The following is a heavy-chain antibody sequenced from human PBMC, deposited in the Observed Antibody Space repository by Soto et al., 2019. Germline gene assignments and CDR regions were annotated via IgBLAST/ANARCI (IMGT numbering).Heavy chain of an antibody. CDR1: GFTFSSYA. J-gene: IGHJ4*02. CDR2: ITGSGGST. V-gene: IGHV3-23*01. Sequence: GGSVRLSCAASGFTFSSYAMSWVRQAPGMGLEWVSSITGSGGSTYYADSVKGRFTISRARSKNTMYLQMNSLRAEHTARYYCAKDQGSSWDSWGQGTLVTVSS. CDR3: AKDQGSSWDS. D-gene: IGHD6-13*01.